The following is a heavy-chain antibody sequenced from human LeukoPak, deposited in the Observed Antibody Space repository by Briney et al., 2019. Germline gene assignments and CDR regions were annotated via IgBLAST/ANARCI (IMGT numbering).Heavy chain of an antibody. Sequence: ASETLSLTCTVSGGSISSYYWSWIRQPAGKGLEWIGRIYTSRSTNYNPSLKSRVTMSVDTSKNQFSLKLSSVTAADTAVYYCARAPSRWYGYYYGMDVWGQGTTVTVSS. V-gene: IGHV4-4*07. CDR1: GGSISSYY. CDR2: IYTSRST. J-gene: IGHJ6*02. CDR3: ARAPSRWYGYYYGMDV. D-gene: IGHD6-13*01.